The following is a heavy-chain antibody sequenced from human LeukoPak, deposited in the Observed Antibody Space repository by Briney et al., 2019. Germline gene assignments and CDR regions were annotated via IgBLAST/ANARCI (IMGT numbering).Heavy chain of an antibody. V-gene: IGHV1-3*01. Sequence: VASVKVSCKASGYTFTSYAMHWVRQAPGQRLEWMGWINAGNGNTKYSQKFQGRVTITRDTSASTAYMELSSLRSEDTAVYYCARDGVGATDFDYWGQGTLVTVSS. J-gene: IGHJ4*02. CDR1: GYTFTSYA. CDR3: ARDGVGATDFDY. CDR2: INAGNGNT. D-gene: IGHD1-26*01.